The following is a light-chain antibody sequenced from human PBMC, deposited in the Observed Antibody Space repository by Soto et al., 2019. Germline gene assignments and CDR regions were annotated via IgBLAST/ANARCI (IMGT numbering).Light chain of an antibody. J-gene: IGKJ5*01. Sequence: IVMTQSPDSLAVSLGERATINCKSSQSVLYSSDNKSYLAWYQQKPGQPPKLLIYWASTRASGVPDRFSGSGSGTDFTLTISSLQAGDVAVYYCQQYYSTPRTFGQGTRLEIK. V-gene: IGKV4-1*01. CDR3: QQYYSTPRT. CDR1: QSVLYSSDNKSY. CDR2: WAS.